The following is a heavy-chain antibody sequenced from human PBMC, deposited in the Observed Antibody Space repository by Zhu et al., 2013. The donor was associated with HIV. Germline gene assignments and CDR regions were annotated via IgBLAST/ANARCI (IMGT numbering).Heavy chain of an antibody. Sequence: GSFSGYSWTWVRQCPGKGLEWIGEMNHRGDFNFSPSLKSRINIFLETPRNQFTLRMWSLTTADTAVYYCARGLAGRGHSFAGRYDYYYGMDVWARGPRSPSL. CDR3: ARGLAGRGHSFAGRYDYYYGMDV. CDR1: GSFSGYS. V-gene: IGHV4-34*01. D-gene: IGHD5-18*01. CDR2: MNHRGDF. J-gene: IGHJ6*02.